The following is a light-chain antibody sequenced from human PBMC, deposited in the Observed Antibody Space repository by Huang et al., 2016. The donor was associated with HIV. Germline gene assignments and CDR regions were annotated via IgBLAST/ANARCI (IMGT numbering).Light chain of an antibody. CDR3: QQYNNWPLT. V-gene: IGKV3-15*01. Sequence: EVVMTQSPVTLLVSQGERVTLSCRASQSVSTNLSWYQQKPGQAPRLLMFGASTRATGITDNFSGSGSGTDFALTINRLQTGDVALYYCQQYNNWPLTFGQGTKVEI. CDR2: GAS. CDR1: QSVSTN. J-gene: IGKJ1*01.